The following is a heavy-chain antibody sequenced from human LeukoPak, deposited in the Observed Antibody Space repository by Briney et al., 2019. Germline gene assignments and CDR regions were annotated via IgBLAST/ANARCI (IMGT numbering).Heavy chain of an antibody. Sequence: GGSLRLSCAVSGFTFSDHYMDWVRQAPGKGLEWVARVRNKANSHSTEYAASVKGRFTVSRDDSKNSLYLQMNSLKTEDTAVYFCARAAGRHYPPIDYWGQGTLVTVSS. D-gene: IGHD1-26*01. J-gene: IGHJ4*02. CDR1: GFTFSDHY. V-gene: IGHV3-72*01. CDR2: VRNKANSHST. CDR3: ARAAGRHYPPIDY.